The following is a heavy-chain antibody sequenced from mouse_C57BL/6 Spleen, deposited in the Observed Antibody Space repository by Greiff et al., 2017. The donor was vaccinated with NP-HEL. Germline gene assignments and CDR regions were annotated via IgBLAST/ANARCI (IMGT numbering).Heavy chain of an antibody. Sequence: QVQLQQSGPELVKPGASVKISCKASGYAFTSSWMNWVKQRPGQGLEWIGRIYPGDGDTNYNGKFKGKATLTADKSSSTAYMQLSSLTSEDSAVYFCARWYYYGSYWDFDVWGTGTTVTVSS. CDR3: ARWYYYGSYWDFDV. CDR1: GYAFTSSW. CDR2: IYPGDGDT. D-gene: IGHD1-1*01. V-gene: IGHV1-82*01. J-gene: IGHJ1*03.